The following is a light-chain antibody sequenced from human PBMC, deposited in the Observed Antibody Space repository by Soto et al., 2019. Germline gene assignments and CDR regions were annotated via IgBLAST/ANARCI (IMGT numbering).Light chain of an antibody. CDR1: SSDVGGYNY. CDR3: SSYTSSSTLLYX. J-gene: IGLJ1*01. Sequence: QSALTQPASVSGSPGKSITISCTGTSSDVGGYNYVSWYQQHPGKAPKLMIYDVSNRPSGVSNRFSGSKSGNTASLTISGLQAEDEADYYCSSYTSSSTLLYXXXTGXKLTVL. V-gene: IGLV2-14*01. CDR2: DVS.